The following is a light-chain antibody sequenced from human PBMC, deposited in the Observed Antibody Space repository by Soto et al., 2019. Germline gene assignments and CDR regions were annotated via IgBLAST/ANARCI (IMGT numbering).Light chain of an antibody. CDR2: KVS. J-gene: IGKJ1*01. CDR3: MEGTYSPPT. CDR1: QSLVHSDGNTL. Sequence: DVVMTQSPFSLPSTLGQPASISCRSSQSLVHSDGNTLVNWFQQRPGQSPTRLIYKVSNRDAGVRDRFSAIGPYTHCTLQLRSVEAEDVAIYYCMEGTYSPPTFGQGTKVQIK. V-gene: IGKV2-30*02.